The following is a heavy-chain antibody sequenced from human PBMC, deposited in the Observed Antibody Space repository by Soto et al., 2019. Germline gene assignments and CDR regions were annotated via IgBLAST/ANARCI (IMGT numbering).Heavy chain of an antibody. Sequence: GGSLRLSCAASGFTFSDYYMSWIRQAPGKGLEWVSYISSSGSTIYYADSVKGRFTISRDNAKNSLYLQMNSLRAEDTAVYYCARSTGLLWFGELLSPYYFDYWGQGTLVTVSS. CDR2: ISSSGSTI. V-gene: IGHV3-11*01. CDR1: GFTFSDYY. J-gene: IGHJ4*02. D-gene: IGHD3-10*01. CDR3: ARSTGLLWFGELLSPYYFDY.